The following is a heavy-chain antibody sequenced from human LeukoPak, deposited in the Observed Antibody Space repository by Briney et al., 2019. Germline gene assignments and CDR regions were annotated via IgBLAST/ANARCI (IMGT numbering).Heavy chain of an antibody. D-gene: IGHD3-22*01. CDR3: ARLDPYYYDSSGYQTYDAFDI. Sequence: SETLSLTCIISNGSISDDYWSWIRQPPGKGLEWIGYIYYSGSTNYNPSLKSRVTISVDTSKNQFSLKLSSVTAADTAVYYCARLDPYYYDSSGYQTYDAFDIWGQGTMVTVSS. V-gene: IGHV4-59*12. CDR2: IYYSGST. J-gene: IGHJ3*02. CDR1: NGSISDDY.